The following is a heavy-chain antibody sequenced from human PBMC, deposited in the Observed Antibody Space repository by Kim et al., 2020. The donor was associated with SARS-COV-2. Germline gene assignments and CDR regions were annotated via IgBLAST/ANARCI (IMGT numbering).Heavy chain of an antibody. V-gene: IGHV3-33*01. CDR1: GFTFSSYG. D-gene: IGHD3-10*01. CDR2: IWYDGSNK. J-gene: IGHJ6*03. CDR3: ARDGWRTERITMVRGVIRRYYMDV. Sequence: GGSLRLSCAASGFTFSSYGMHWVRQAPGKGLEWVAVIWYDGSNKYYADSVKGRFTISRDNSKNTLYLQMNSLRAEDTAAYYCARDGWRTERITMVRGVIRRYYMDVWGKGTTVTVSS.